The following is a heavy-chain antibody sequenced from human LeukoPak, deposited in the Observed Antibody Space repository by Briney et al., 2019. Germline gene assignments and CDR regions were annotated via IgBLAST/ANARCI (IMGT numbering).Heavy chain of an antibody. D-gene: IGHD1-1*01. V-gene: IGHV3-7*01. CDR3: KSGGAAPGSFDY. CDR2: IKLDGSEK. J-gene: IGHJ4*02. Sequence: PGGSLRLSCAASGFILSNYWISWVRQAPGKGLEWVANIKLDGSEKYYVNSVKGRFTISRDNAKNSLYLQLNSLRVEDTAVYYCKSGGAAPGSFDYWGQGTLVTVSP. CDR1: GFILSNYW.